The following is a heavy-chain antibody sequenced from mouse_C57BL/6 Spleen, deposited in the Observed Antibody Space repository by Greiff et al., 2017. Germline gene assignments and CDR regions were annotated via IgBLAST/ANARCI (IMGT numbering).Heavy chain of an antibody. D-gene: IGHD3-2*02. V-gene: IGHV1-54*01. CDR2: INPGSGGT. J-gene: IGHJ2*01. CDR1: GYAFTNYL. CDR3: ARPDSSGYVRYFDY. Sequence: VQLQQSGAELVRPGTSVKVSCKASGYAFTNYLIEWVKQRPGQGLEWIGVINPGSGGTNYNEKFKGKATLTADKSSSTAYMQLSSLTSEDSAVYFCARPDSSGYVRYFDYWGQGTTLTVSS.